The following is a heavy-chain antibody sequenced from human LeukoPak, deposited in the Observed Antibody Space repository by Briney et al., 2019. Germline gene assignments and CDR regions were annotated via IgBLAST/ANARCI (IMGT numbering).Heavy chain of an antibody. D-gene: IGHD5-24*01. CDR2: IIPIFGTA. V-gene: IGHV1-69*13. CDR1: GYTFTGYY. J-gene: IGHJ4*02. CDR3: ARDRDGYSFFDY. Sequence: GASVKVSCKASGYTFTGYYMHWVRQAPGQGLEWMGGIIPIFGTANYAQKFQGRVTINADESTSTAYMELSSLRSEDTAVYYCARDRDGYSFFDYWGQGTLVTVSS.